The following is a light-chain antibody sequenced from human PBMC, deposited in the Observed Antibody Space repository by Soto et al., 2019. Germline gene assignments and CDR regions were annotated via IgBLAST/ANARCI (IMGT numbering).Light chain of an antibody. CDR2: RAS. CDR3: QQFYDYPIT. J-gene: IGKJ4*01. V-gene: IGKV1-5*03. Sequence: DIQMTQSPSTLSASVGDRVTITCRASQSIETYMGWHQQMPGRAPKVLIYRASNLESGVPSRFSGSGSGTEFTLTISSLQPDDIGTYYCQQFYDYPITFGGGTRVEI. CDR1: QSIETY.